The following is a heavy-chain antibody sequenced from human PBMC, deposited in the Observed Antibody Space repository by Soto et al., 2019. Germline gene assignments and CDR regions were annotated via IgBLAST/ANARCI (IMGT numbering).Heavy chain of an antibody. D-gene: IGHD6-13*01. CDR1: GYTFTSYA. CDR3: AIYSSSWEAGGAFDI. J-gene: IGHJ3*02. V-gene: IGHV1-3*01. CDR2: INAGNGNT. Sequence: ASVKVSCKASGYTFTSYAMHWVRQAPGQRLEWMGWINAGNGNTKYSQKFQGRVTITRDTSASTAYMELSSLRSEDTAVYYCAIYSSSWEAGGAFDIWGQGTMVTVSS.